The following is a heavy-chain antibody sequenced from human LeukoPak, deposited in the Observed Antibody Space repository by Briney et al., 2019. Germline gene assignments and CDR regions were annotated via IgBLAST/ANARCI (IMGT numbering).Heavy chain of an antibody. CDR3: ARDPNYDFWSGYYGNYYGMDV. D-gene: IGHD3-3*01. CDR2: IWYDGSNK. CDR1: GLTFSSYG. Sequence: GGSLRLSCAASGLTFSSYGMHWVRQAPGKGLEWVAVIWYDGSNKYYADSVKGRFTISRDNSKNTLYLQMNSLRAEDTAVYYCARDPNYDFWSGYYGNYYGMDVWGQGTTVTVSS. J-gene: IGHJ6*02. V-gene: IGHV3-33*01.